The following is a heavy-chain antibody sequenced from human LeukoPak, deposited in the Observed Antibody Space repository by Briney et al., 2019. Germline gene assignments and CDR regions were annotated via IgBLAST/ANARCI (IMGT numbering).Heavy chain of an antibody. CDR3: AKDIGSYYDY. D-gene: IGHD3-10*01. CDR1: GFTFTTYW. J-gene: IGHJ4*02. CDR2: IKQDGTER. Sequence: GGSLRLSCGASGFTFTTYWMSWVRQAPGKGLEWVANIKQDGTERYYVDSVKGRFTISRDYARNSLYLQLNSLRAEDTAVYYCAKDIGSYYDYWGQGILVTVSS. V-gene: IGHV3-7*01.